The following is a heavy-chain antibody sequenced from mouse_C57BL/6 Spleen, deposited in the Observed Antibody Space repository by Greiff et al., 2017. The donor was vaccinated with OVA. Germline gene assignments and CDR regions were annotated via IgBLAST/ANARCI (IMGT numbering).Heavy chain of an antibody. CDR3: ARYDYAYAMDY. V-gene: IGHV1-80*01. Sequence: VQGVESGAELVKPGASVKISCKASGYAFSSYWMNWVKQRPGKGLEWIGQIYPGDGDTNYNGKFKGKATLTADKSSSTAYMQLSSLTSEDSAVYFCARYDYAYAMDYWGQGTSVTVSS. D-gene: IGHD2-4*01. CDR2: IYPGDGDT. CDR1: GYAFSSYW. J-gene: IGHJ4*01.